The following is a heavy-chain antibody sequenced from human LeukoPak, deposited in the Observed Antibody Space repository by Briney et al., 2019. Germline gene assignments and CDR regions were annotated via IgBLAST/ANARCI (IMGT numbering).Heavy chain of an antibody. CDR2: IYYNGST. CDR1: GGSIRYYY. J-gene: IGHJ4*02. CDR3: ARKGGLFDY. D-gene: IGHD2-15*01. V-gene: IGHV4-59*01. Sequence: SETLSLTCTVSGGSIRYYYWSWIRQSPGKGLEWIGYIYYNGSTNYSPSLKSRVTISVDMSKNQFSLKMSSVTAADTAVYYCARKGGLFDYWGQGRLVTVSS.